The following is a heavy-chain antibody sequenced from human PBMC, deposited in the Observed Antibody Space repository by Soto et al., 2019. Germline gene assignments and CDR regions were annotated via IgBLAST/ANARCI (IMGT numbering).Heavy chain of an antibody. V-gene: IGHV4-31*03. D-gene: IGHD4-17*01. CDR3: ARSSFTVTTPSDY. J-gene: IGHJ4*02. Sequence: QVQLQESGPGLVKPSQTLSLTCTVSGGSISSGSYYWSWIRQHPGKGLEWIGDIYYSGSTYYTPSLMRRVTLSVDTAKSQFSLKLSSVTAADTAGYYCARSSFTVTTPSDYWGQGTLVTVSS. CDR1: GGSISSGSYY. CDR2: IYYSGST.